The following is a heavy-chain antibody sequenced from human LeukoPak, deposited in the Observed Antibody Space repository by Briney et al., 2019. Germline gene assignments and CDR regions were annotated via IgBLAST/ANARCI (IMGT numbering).Heavy chain of an antibody. D-gene: IGHD6-19*01. CDR2: IYYSGST. J-gene: IGHJ2*01. V-gene: IGHV4-30-4*08. CDR3: ARESSGWTFDL. Sequence: PSETLSLTCTVSGGSISSGDYYWSWIRQPPGKGLEWIGYIYYSGSTYYNPSLKSRVTVSVDTSKNQFSLKLSSVTAADTAVYYCARESSGWTFDLWGRGTLVTVSP. CDR1: GGSISSGDYY.